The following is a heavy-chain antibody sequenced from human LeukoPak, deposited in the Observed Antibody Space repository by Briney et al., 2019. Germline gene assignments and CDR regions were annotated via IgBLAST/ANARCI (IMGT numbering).Heavy chain of an antibody. J-gene: IGHJ4*02. CDR2: IKQDGSGK. CDR1: GFTFSRFW. CDR3: ARGGYCSSTSCYCDY. D-gene: IGHD2-2*01. Sequence: GGSLRLSCAASGFTFSRFWMSWVRQAPGKGLEWVANIKQDGSGKYCVDSVKGRFTISRDNAKSSLYLQMNSLRAEDTAVYYCARGGYCSSTSCYCDYWGQGALVTVSS. V-gene: IGHV3-7*01.